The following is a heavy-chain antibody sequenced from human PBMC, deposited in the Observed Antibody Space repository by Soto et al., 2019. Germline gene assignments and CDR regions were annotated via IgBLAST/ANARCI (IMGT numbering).Heavy chain of an antibody. V-gene: IGHV3-74*01. CDR3: AKDRGEEGLKFLEWFGGMDV. Sequence: GSLRLSCAASGFSVSNYWMNWVRQAPGKGLVWVSHIKSDGTTSYADSVEGRFTVSRDDAKNTFYLQMNGLRAEDTAVYYCAKDRGEEGLKFLEWFGGMDVWAMGPRSPSP. D-gene: IGHD3-3*01. CDR2: IKSDGTT. J-gene: IGHJ6*02. CDR1: GFSVSNYW.